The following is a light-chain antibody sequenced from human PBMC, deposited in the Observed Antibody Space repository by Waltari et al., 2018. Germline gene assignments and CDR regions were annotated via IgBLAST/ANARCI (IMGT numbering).Light chain of an antibody. CDR2: EAS. J-gene: IGKJ4*01. V-gene: IGKV1-5*03. CDR1: QSISNW. CDR3: QQYNSYPPT. Sequence: DIQMAQSPSTLSASVENRVTITCRASQSISNWLAWYQQKPGKAPKVLIYEASNLKSGVPSRFSGSGSVTEFTLTIINLQPDDFGIYYCQQYNSYPPTFGGGTKVEIK.